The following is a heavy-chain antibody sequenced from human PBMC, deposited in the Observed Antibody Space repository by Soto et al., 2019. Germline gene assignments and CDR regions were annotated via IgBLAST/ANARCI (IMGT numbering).Heavy chain of an antibody. CDR1: GYTFTSYY. CDR2: INPSGGYT. D-gene: IGHD2-8*01. V-gene: IGHV1-46*03. J-gene: IGHJ3*02. Sequence: GASVKVSCKASGYTFTSYYMNWVRQAPGQGLEWLGIINPSGGYTTYAQRFLGRVTMTSDTSTSTVHMELGSLTSEDTAVYYCARGGEGTNDAFDIWGQGTMVTVSS. CDR3: ARGGEGTNDAFDI.